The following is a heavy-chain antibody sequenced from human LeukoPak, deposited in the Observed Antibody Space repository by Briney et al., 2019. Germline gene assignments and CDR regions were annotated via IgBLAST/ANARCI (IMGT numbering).Heavy chain of an antibody. Sequence: PSETLSLTCTVSGDSSSHYWTWIRQPAGKGLEWIGRIYTTGSTNYNTSLKSRVTMSVDTSKNQFSLELSSVTAADTAVYYCARTTEGGYTYDYFYYYYMDVWGKGTTVTISS. J-gene: IGHJ6*03. CDR3: ARTTEGGYTYDYFYYYYMDV. CDR2: IYTTGST. CDR1: GDSSSHY. D-gene: IGHD5-18*01. V-gene: IGHV4-4*07.